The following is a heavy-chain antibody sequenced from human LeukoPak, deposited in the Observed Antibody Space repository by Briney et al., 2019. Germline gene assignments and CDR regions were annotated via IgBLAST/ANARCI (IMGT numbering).Heavy chain of an antibody. CDR2: IYPGDSDT. CDR3: ARREGGFDY. Sequence: GESLKISCKGSGYTFTSYWIGWVRQMPGKGLQWMGIIYPGDSDTTYSPSFQGQVTISVDKSISTAYLQRSSLKASDTATYYCARREGGFDYWGQGTLVTVSS. CDR1: GYTFTSYW. J-gene: IGHJ4*02. D-gene: IGHD1-26*01. V-gene: IGHV5-51*01.